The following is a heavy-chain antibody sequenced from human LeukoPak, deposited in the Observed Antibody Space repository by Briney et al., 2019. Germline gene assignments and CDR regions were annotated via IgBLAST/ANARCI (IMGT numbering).Heavy chain of an antibody. CDR3: ALVPPSFYYYYGMDV. D-gene: IGHD6-6*01. CDR2: ISAYNGNT. CDR1: RYTFTNHG. J-gene: IGHJ6*02. Sequence: ASVTVSCKPSRYTFTNHGISRLRQAPGHGLEWMGWISAYNGNTNYAQKLQGRVTMTTDTSTSTAYMELRSLRSDDTAVYYCALVPPSFYYYYGMDVWGQGTTVTVSS. V-gene: IGHV1-18*01.